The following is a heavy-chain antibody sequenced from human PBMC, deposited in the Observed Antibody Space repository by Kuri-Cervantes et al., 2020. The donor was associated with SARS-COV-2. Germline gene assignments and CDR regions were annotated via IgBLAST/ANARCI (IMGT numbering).Heavy chain of an antibody. Sequence: SVKVSCKASGGTFSSYAISWVRQAPGQGLEWMGGIIPIFGTANYAQKFRGRVTITADESTSTAYMELSSLRSEDTAVYYCASRKRELVYATRGGYFDLWGRGTLVTVSS. CDR1: GGTFSSYA. D-gene: IGHD2-8*01. CDR3: ASRKRELVYATRGGYFDL. V-gene: IGHV1-69*13. J-gene: IGHJ2*01. CDR2: IIPIFGTA.